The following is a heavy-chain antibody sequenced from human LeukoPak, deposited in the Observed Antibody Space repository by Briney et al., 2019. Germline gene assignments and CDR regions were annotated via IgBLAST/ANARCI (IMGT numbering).Heavy chain of an antibody. CDR2: ISYDGSNK. V-gene: IGHV3-30*18. Sequence: GGSLRLSCAASGFTFSSYGMHWVRQAPGKGLEWVVVISYDGSNKYYADSVKGRFTISRDNSKNTLYLQMNSLRAEDTAVYYCAKDGQQWLRTHYYGMDVWGQGTTVTVSS. CDR3: AKDGQQWLRTHYYGMDV. D-gene: IGHD6-19*01. CDR1: GFTFSSYG. J-gene: IGHJ6*02.